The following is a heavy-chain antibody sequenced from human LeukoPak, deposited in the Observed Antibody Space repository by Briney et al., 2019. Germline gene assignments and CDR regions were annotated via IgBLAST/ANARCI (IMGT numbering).Heavy chain of an antibody. CDR3: ARDGPEGQPLLYETLH. Sequence: PGGSLRLSCAASGFTFSSYAMSWVRQAPGKGLEWVSAISGSGGSTYYADSVKGRFTISRDNSKNTLYLQMNSLRAEDTAVYYCARDGPEGQPLLYETLHWGQRTLVTVSS. CDR2: ISGSGGST. J-gene: IGHJ4*02. D-gene: IGHD2-2*02. V-gene: IGHV3-23*01. CDR1: GFTFSSYA.